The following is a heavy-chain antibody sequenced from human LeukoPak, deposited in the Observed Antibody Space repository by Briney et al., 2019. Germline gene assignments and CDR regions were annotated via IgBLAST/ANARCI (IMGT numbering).Heavy chain of an antibody. CDR3: TGGVLEWSNWFDP. CDR2: IHHNGST. CDR1: GGSFSGYY. J-gene: IGHJ5*02. D-gene: IGHD3-3*01. V-gene: IGHV4-34*01. Sequence: SETLSLTCAVYGGSFSGYYWSWIRQPPGKGLEWIGEIHHNGSTNYNPSLKSRVTMSLDTSKNHLSLKLSSVTAADTAMYFCTGGVLEWSNWFDPWGQGTLVTVSS.